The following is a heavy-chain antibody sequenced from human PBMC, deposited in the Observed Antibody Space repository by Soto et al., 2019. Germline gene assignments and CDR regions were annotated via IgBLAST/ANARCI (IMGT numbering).Heavy chain of an antibody. V-gene: IGHV5-10-1*01. CDR2: IDPSDSYT. D-gene: IGHD6-13*01. J-gene: IGHJ5*02. CDR3: ARQEGIAASDSYWFDP. CDR1: GYSFTSYW. Sequence: GESLKISCKGSGYSFTSYWISWVRQMPGKGLEWMGRIDPSDSYTNYSPSFQGHVTISADKSISTAYLQWSSLKVSDTAMYYCARQEGIAASDSYWFDPWGQGTLVTVSS.